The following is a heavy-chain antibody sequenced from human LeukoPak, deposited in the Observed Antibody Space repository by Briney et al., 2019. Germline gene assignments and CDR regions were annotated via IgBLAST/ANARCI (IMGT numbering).Heavy chain of an antibody. Sequence: SETLSLTCAVYGGSFSGYYWSWIRQPPVKGLEWIGEINHSGSTNYNPSLKSRVTISVDTSKNQFSLKLSSVTAADTAVYYCARIRGYSYGVHYYYGMDVWGQGTTVTVSS. CDR2: INHSGST. J-gene: IGHJ6*02. D-gene: IGHD5-18*01. CDR1: GGSFSGYY. CDR3: ARIRGYSYGVHYYYGMDV. V-gene: IGHV4-34*01.